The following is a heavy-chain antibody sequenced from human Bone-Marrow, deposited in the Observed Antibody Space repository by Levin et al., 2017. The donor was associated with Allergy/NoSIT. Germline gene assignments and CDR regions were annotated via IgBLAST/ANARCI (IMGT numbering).Heavy chain of an antibody. J-gene: IGHJ5*02. V-gene: IGHV4-59*01. CDR1: GGSISSYY. CDR3: ARLIMGELSFWWFDP. CDR2: IYYSGST. D-gene: IGHD3-16*02. Sequence: SETLSLTCTVSGGSISSYYWSWIRQPPGKGLEWIGYIYYSGSTNYNPSLKSRVTISVDTSKNQFSLKLSSVTAADTAVYYCARLIMGELSFWWFDPWGQGTLVTVSS.